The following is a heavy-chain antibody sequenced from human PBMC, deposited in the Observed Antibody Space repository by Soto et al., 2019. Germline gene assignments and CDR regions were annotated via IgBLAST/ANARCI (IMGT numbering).Heavy chain of an antibody. V-gene: IGHV1-18*01. D-gene: IGHD3-10*01. CDR2: IATYNSNR. Sequence: HRVQSGPEVTKPGASITVSCKTSGDTFTNFVLSWVRQAPGQGLEWMGWIATYNSNRNYAQKFQGRLTLTTDTSTSTAYMELKSLRYDDTAVYYCATVLRGVVNWFDPWGQGTLVTVSS. CDR1: GDTFTNFV. CDR3: ATVLRGVVNWFDP. J-gene: IGHJ5*02.